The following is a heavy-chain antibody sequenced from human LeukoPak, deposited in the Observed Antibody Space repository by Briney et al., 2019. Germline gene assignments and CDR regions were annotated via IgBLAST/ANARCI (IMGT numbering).Heavy chain of an antibody. CDR1: GFTFSTYW. Sequence: GGSLRLSCAASGFTFSTYWMHWVRQVPGKGLVCVSRINSDGSYTTYADSVKGRFTISRDNSKSTVYLQMDSLSAEDTAIYYCSKGQELDDGVLESWGRGTLVTVSS. J-gene: IGHJ4*02. CDR2: INSDGSYT. CDR3: SKGQELDDGVLES. D-gene: IGHD1-1*01. V-gene: IGHV3-74*01.